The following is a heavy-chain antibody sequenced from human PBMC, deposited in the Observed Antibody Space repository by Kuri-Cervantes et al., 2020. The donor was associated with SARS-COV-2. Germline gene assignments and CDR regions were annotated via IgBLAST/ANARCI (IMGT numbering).Heavy chain of an antibody. CDR1: GFTFSSYA. J-gene: IGHJ4*02. V-gene: IGHV3-30-3*01. CDR3: AKVVRTEWVAVAHYFDY. D-gene: IGHD6-19*01. CDR2: ISYDGSNK. Sequence: GGSLRLSCAASGFTFSSYAMHWVRQAPGKGLEWVAVISYDGSNKYYADSVKGRFTISRDNSKNTLYLQMNSLRAEDTAVYYCAKVVRTEWVAVAHYFDYWGQGTLVTVSS.